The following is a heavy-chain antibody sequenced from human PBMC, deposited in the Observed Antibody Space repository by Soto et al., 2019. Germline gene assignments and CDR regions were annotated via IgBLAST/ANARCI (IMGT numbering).Heavy chain of an antibody. J-gene: IGHJ4*02. CDR3: ARDLAMVTDPLYCFDY. V-gene: IGHV3-33*01. CDR1: GFTFRSYG. CDR2: IWYDGSNK. Sequence: PGGSLRLSCAASGFTFRSYGMHWVRQAPGKGLEWVAVIWYDGSNKYYADSVKGRFTISRDNSKNTLYLQMNSLRAEDTAVYYCARDLAMVTDPLYCFDYWGQGTLVTVSS. D-gene: IGHD5-18*01.